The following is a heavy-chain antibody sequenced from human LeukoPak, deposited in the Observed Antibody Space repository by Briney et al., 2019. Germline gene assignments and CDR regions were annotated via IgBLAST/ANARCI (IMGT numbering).Heavy chain of an antibody. V-gene: IGHV3-23*01. CDR1: GFTFSSYA. D-gene: IGHD3-22*01. Sequence: GGSLRLSCAASGFTFSSYAMSWVRQAPGKGLEWVSGISGSGDNTYYADSVKGRFTISRDNSKNTLYVQVNSLGTEDTAAYYCAKGSYYDSSGSFSFDYWGQGTLVTAPS. CDR2: ISGSGDNT. CDR3: AKGSYYDSSGSFSFDY. J-gene: IGHJ4*02.